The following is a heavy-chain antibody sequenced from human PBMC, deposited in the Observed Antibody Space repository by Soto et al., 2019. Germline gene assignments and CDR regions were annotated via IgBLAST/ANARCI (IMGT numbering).Heavy chain of an antibody. CDR2: IYYSGST. CDR1: GGPISSYY. V-gene: IGHV4-59*01. D-gene: IGHD3-10*01. Sequence: SETLSLTCTVSGGPISSYYWSWIRQPPGKGLEWIGYIYYSGSTNYNPSLKSRVTISVDTSKNQFSLKLSSVTAADTAVYYCARDIKNWGQGTLVTVSS. CDR3: ARDIKN. J-gene: IGHJ4*02.